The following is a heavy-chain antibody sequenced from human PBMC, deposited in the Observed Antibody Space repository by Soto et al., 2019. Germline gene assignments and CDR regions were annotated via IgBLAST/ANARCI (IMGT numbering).Heavy chain of an antibody. CDR3: ARGGYSSGWCIPDAFDI. D-gene: IGHD6-19*01. V-gene: IGHV1-2*02. J-gene: IGHJ3*02. CDR1: GYTFTGYY. CDR2: INPNSGGT. Sequence: ASVKVSCKASGYTFTGYYMHWVRQAPGQGLEWMGWINPNSGGTNYAQKFQGRVTMTRDTSISTAYMELSRLRSDDTAVYYCARGGYSSGWCIPDAFDIWGQGTMVTVSS.